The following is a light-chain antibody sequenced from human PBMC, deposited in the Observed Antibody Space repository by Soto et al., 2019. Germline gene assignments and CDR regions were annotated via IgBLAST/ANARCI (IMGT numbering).Light chain of an antibody. J-gene: IGKJ3*01. Sequence: DIQMTQSPYSLSAAVGDRVTITCRASQNINTYLNWYQQKPGKAPKLLIFDAASLQSGVPSRFSGSGSRTDFTPTNTSLQPEDFATYYCQQTSSAPFTFGPGTKVDIK. CDR2: DAA. CDR3: QQTSSAPFT. V-gene: IGKV1-39*01. CDR1: QNINTY.